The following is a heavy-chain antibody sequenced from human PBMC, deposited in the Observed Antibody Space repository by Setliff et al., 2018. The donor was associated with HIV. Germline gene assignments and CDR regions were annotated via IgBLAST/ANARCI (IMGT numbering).Heavy chain of an antibody. V-gene: IGHV1-46*01. D-gene: IGHD2-2*01. CDR1: GYTFTNYY. CDR3: ATQRDIVMVPGQGGFDI. CDR2: MHPGGGST. J-gene: IGHJ3*02. Sequence: ASVKVSCKASGYTFTNYYIHWVRQAPGQGLEWMGIMHPGGGSTTYALNFQDRLTMTRDTSTSTVYMELSSLKSEDTAVYYCATQRDIVMVPGQGGFDIWAQGTMVTVS.